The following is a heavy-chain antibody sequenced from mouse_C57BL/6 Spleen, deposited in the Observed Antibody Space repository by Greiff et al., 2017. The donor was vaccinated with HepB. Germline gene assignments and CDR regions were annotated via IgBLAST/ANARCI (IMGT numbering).Heavy chain of an antibody. CDR1: GYTFTDYY. CDR2: IYPGSGNT. J-gene: IGHJ3*01. D-gene: IGHD2-4*01. Sequence: QVQLQQSGAELVRPGASVKLSCKASGYTFTDYYINWVKQRPGQGLEWIARIYPGSGNTYYNEKFKGKATLTAEKSSSTAYMQLSSLTSEDSAVYFCARDDYDSFAYWGQGTLVTVSA. CDR3: ARDDYDSFAY. V-gene: IGHV1-76*01.